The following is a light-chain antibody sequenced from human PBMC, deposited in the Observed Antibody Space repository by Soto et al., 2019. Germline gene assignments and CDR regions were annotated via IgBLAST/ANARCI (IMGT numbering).Light chain of an antibody. Sequence: QSALTQPPSASGSPGQSVTISCTGTSSDVGGYNYVSWYQQHPGKAPKLMIYEVNKRPSGVPDRFSGSKSANTSSLTVSGVQAEDEAGYYCCSYRGSSNWVVFGGGTKLTVL. CDR1: SSDVGGYNY. V-gene: IGLV2-8*01. CDR3: CSYRGSSNWVV. J-gene: IGLJ2*01. CDR2: EVN.